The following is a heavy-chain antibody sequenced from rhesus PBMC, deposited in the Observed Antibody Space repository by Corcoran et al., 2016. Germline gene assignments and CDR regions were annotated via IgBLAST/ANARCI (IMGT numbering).Heavy chain of an antibody. CDR3: AKAIAANIFDY. D-gene: IGHD6-13*01. CDR1: GFTFSSYW. Sequence: EVQLVESGGGVVQPGGSLRLSCAASGFTFSSYWMYWVRQAPGKGLEWVSRISSDGSSTSYADAVKGRFTISRENAKNSLYLQMNSLRAEDTAVYYCAKAIAANIFDYWGQGVLVTVSS. V-gene: IGHV3-119*01. J-gene: IGHJ4*01. CDR2: ISSDGSST.